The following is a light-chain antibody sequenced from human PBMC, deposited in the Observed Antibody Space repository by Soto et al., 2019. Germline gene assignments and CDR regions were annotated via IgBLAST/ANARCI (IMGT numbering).Light chain of an antibody. J-gene: IGLJ1*01. CDR1: SSDVGGYNF. CDR3: SSYTSSSTLGV. CDR2: DVS. Sequence: HSALTQPASVSGSPGQSITISCTGTSSDVGGYNFVSWYQQYPGKAPKLMIYDVSNRPSGVSNRFSGSKSGNTASLTISGLQAEDEADYYCSSYTSSSTLGVFGTGTKVTVL. V-gene: IGLV2-14*01.